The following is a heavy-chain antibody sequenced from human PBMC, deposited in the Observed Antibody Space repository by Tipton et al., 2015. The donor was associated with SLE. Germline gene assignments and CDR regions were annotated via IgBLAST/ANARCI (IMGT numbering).Heavy chain of an antibody. CDR3: ARVSGYCSSTSCYHNWFDP. V-gene: IGHV1-18*01. CDR2: ISAYNGNT. J-gene: IGHJ5*02. CDR1: GYTFTSYG. Sequence: QSGAEVKKPGASVKVSCKASGYTFTSYGISWVRQAPGQGLEWMGWISAYNGNTNYAQKLQGRVTMTTDTSTSTAYMELRSLRSDDTAVYYCARVSGYCSSTSCYHNWFDPWGQGTLVTVSS. D-gene: IGHD2-2*01.